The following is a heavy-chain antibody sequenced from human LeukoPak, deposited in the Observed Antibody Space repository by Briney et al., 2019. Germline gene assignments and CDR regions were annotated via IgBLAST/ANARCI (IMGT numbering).Heavy chain of an antibody. D-gene: IGHD3-3*01. CDR1: GYSISSGYY. V-gene: IGHV4-61*01. J-gene: IGHJ2*01. Sequence: SETLSLTCTVSGYSISSGYYWGWIRQPPGKGLEWIGYIYYSGSTNYNPSLKSRVTTSVDTSKNQFSLKLSSVTAADTAVYYCARDSRDFWSGNVGYFDLWGRGTLVTVSS. CDR2: IYYSGST. CDR3: ARDSRDFWSGNVGYFDL.